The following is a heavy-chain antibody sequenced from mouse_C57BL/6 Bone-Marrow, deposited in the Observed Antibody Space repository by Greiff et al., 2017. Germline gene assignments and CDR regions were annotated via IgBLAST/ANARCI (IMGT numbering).Heavy chain of an antibody. Sequence: VQLQQSGAELARPGASVKMSCKASGYTFTRYTMDWVNQRPGKGLEWIGNINPSGGYTNYNQKFKDKVTLSADKSSSTAYMQLSSLTSEDSAVYYCARTGVRQYYAIAYWGQGTSVTVSA. V-gene: IGHV1-4*01. J-gene: IGHJ4*01. CDR2: INPSGGYT. CDR3: ARTGVRQYYAIAY. CDR1: GYTFTRYT. D-gene: IGHD1-1*01.